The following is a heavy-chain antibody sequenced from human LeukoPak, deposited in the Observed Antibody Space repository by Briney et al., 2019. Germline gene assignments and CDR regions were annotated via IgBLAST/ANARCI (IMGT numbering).Heavy chain of an antibody. CDR1: GGSISSHY. Sequence: SETLSLTCTVSGGSISSHYWSWIRQPPGKGLEWIGYIYYSGSTNYNPSLKSRVTISVDTSKNQFFLKLSSVTAADTAVYYCARSKYYYDSSGYYPWGQGTLVTVSS. CDR2: IYYSGST. J-gene: IGHJ4*02. V-gene: IGHV4-59*11. CDR3: ARSKYYYDSSGYYP. D-gene: IGHD3-22*01.